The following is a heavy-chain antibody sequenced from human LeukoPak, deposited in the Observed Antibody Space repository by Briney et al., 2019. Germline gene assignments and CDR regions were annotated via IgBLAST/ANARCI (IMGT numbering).Heavy chain of an antibody. J-gene: IGHJ6*03. CDR3: ARGRGYSSSSGYYYYMDV. D-gene: IGHD6-6*01. V-gene: IGHV4-34*01. CDR2: INHSGST. Sequence: SETLSLTCAVYGGSFSGYYWRWIRQPPGKGLDWIGEINHSGSTNYNPSLKRRVTISVDTSKNQFALKLSSVTAADTAVYYCARGRGYSSSSGYYYYMDVWGKGTTVTVSS. CDR1: GGSFSGYY.